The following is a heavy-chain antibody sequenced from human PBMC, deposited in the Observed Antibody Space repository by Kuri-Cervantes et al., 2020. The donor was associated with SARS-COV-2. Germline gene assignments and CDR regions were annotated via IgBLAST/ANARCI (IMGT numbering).Heavy chain of an antibody. Sequence: GESLKISCAASGFTFSSYWMSWVRQAPGKGLEWVANIKQDGSEKYYVDSVKGRFTISRDNAKNSLYLQMNSLRAEDTAVYYCAREYGSSWPGYYYYYYGMDVWGQGTTVTVSS. D-gene: IGHD6-13*01. J-gene: IGHJ6*02. CDR1: GFTFSSYW. CDR2: IKQDGSEK. CDR3: AREYGSSWPGYYYYYYGMDV. V-gene: IGHV3-7*01.